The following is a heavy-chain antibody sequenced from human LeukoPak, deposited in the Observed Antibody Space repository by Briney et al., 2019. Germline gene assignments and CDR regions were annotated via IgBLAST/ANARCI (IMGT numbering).Heavy chain of an antibody. CDR1: GFTFSSYA. J-gene: IGHJ4*02. V-gene: IGHV3-23*01. D-gene: IGHD4-17*01. CDR3: AKDLGYGDFADY. Sequence: GGSLRLSCEASGFTFSSYAMSWVRQAPGKGPEWVSAISGSGGSTYYADSVKGRFTISRDNSKNTLYLQMNSLRAEDTAVYYCAKDLGYGDFADYWGQGTLVTVSS. CDR2: ISGSGGST.